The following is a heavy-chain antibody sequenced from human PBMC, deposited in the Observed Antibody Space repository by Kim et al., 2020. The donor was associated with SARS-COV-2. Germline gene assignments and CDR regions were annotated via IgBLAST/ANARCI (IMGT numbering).Heavy chain of an antibody. CDR1: GASFISSSFN. J-gene: IGHJ4*02. V-gene: IGHV4-39*01. CDR2: IDYSGSS. Sequence: TLSLTCTVSGASFISSSFNWGWIRQSPGKGLEWIGNIDYSGSSYYNPSLRSRVTISVDTSKKQFSLKLSSVTDADTAVYYCARSYGGSFDYWGQGTLVTVSS. D-gene: IGHD2-15*01. CDR3: ARSYGGSFDY.